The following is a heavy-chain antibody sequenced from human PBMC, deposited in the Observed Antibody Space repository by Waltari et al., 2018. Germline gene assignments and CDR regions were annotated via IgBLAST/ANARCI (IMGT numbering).Heavy chain of an antibody. CDR1: GVSFSGYY. J-gene: IGHJ4*02. CDR3: ARGRAYYDNSGYSY. Sequence: QVQLQQWGAGLLKPSETLSLTCAVYGVSFSGYYWSWIRQPPGKGLEWIGEIDHSGTINYNPSLQSRVTRSLDTSKKQFSLKLTPVSAADTAVYYCARGRAYYDNSGYSYWGQGTLVTVSS. D-gene: IGHD3-22*01. V-gene: IGHV4-34*02. CDR2: IDHSGTI.